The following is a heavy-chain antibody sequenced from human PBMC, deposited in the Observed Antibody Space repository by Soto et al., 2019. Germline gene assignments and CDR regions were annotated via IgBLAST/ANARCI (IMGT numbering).Heavy chain of an antibody. CDR3: ARDEGIAYCGGDCSYYYGMDV. V-gene: IGHV1-69*12. CDR1: GGTFSSYA. D-gene: IGHD2-21*02. Sequence: QVQLVQSGAEVKKPGSSVKVSCKASGGTFSSYAISWVRQAPGQGLEWMGGIIPIFGTANYAQKFQGRVTITAAESTITAYMELSSLRSEDTAVYYCARDEGIAYCGGDCSYYYGMDVWGQGTTVTVSS. CDR2: IIPIFGTA. J-gene: IGHJ6*02.